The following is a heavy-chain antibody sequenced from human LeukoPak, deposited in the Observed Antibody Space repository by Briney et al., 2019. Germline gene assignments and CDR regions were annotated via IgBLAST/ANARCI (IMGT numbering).Heavy chain of an antibody. D-gene: IGHD3-16*01. Sequence: SETLSLTCTVSGGSISSYYWSWIRQPPGKGLEWIGYIYYSGSTNYNLSLKSRVTISVDTSKNQFSLKLSSVTAADTAVYYCARRQGGWFDPWGQGTLVTVSS. CDR1: GGSISSYY. V-gene: IGHV4-59*01. CDR3: ARRQGGWFDP. CDR2: IYYSGST. J-gene: IGHJ5*02.